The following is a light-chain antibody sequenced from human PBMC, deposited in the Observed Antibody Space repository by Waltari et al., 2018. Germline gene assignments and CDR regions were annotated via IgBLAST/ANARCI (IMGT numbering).Light chain of an antibody. CDR3: QQYLSAPFT. J-gene: IGKJ5*01. V-gene: IGKV4-1*01. CDR1: PGVLSSNNRNY. CDR2: WAS. Sequence: DIVMTQSPDSLAVSLGERAPINYTSSPGVLSSNNRNYLAWYPHKPGQPPKLLFYWASTRESGVPDRFSGSGSGTDFTLTISSLQAEDVAVYYCQQYLSAPFTFGQGTRLEIK.